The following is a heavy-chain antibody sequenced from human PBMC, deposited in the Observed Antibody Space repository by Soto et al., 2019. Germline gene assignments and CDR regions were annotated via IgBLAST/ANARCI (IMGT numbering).Heavy chain of an antibody. CDR3: AREVVVVPAASILGYYYYGMDV. CDR1: GGSISSGGYY. V-gene: IGHV4-31*03. J-gene: IGHJ6*02. CDR2: IYYSGST. D-gene: IGHD2-2*01. Sequence: SETLSLTCTVSGGSISSGGYYWRWIRQHPGKGLEWIGYIYYSGSTYYNPSLKSRVTISVDTSKNQFSLKLSSVTAADTAVYYCAREVVVVPAASILGYYYYGMDVWGQGTTVTVS.